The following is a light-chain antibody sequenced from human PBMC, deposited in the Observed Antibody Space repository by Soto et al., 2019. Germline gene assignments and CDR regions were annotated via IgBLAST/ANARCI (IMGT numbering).Light chain of an antibody. V-gene: IGKV3-15*01. CDR3: QQYSNWPPWT. Sequence: EIVLTQSPDTLSLSAGERVTLSWRASQSVSSKLAWYQKKPGQAPRLLIYGASTRATGIPARFSGSGSGTEFTLTISSLQSEDFVVYYCQQYSNWPPWTFGQGTKVDIK. J-gene: IGKJ1*01. CDR1: QSVSSK. CDR2: GAS.